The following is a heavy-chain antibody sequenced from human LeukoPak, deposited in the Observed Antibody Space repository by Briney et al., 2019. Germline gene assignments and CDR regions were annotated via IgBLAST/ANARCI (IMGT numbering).Heavy chain of an antibody. J-gene: IGHJ4*02. CDR1: GFTFSSYE. Sequence: GGSLRLSCAASGFTFSSYEMNWVRQAPGKGLEWVSYISSSGSTIYYADSVKGRFTISRDNAKNSLYLQMNSLRAEDTALYYCAKVQTTVTTLDYWGQGTLVTVSS. D-gene: IGHD4-17*01. CDR2: ISSSGSTI. V-gene: IGHV3-48*03. CDR3: AKVQTTVTTLDY.